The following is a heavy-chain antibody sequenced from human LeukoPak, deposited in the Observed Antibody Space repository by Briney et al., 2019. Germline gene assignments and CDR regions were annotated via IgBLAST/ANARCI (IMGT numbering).Heavy chain of an antibody. CDR2: IYPGDSDT. CDR1: GYFFNSYW. CDR3: ARRGYYGSGSYMDPDY. Sequence: GESLKISCEGSGYFFNSYWIGWVRQMPGKGLEWMGIIYPGDSDTRYSPSFQGQVTISADKSISTAYLQWSSLKASDTAMYYCARRGYYGSGSYMDPDYWGQGTLVTVSS. D-gene: IGHD3-10*01. J-gene: IGHJ4*02. V-gene: IGHV5-51*01.